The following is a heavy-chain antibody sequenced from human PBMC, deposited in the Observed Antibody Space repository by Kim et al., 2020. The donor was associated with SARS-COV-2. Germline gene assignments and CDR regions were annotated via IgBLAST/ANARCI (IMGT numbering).Heavy chain of an antibody. J-gene: IGHJ4*02. CDR3: ADPYLLNF. V-gene: IGHV3-30*03. Sequence: GALRLSCVASGFTFSTYGIHWVRQAPGKGLEWVAVISPDGNSQYYADSVKARFTISRDNSKTTVYLQMSSLRTEDTAVYYCADPYLLNFWGQGTLVTVSS. CDR1: GFTFSTYG. CDR2: ISPDGNSQ.